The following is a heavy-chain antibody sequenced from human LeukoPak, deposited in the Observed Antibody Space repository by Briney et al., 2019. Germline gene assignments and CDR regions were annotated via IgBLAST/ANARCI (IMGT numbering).Heavy chain of an antibody. CDR1: GFTFSTYA. V-gene: IGHV3-30-3*01. Sequence: GGSLRLSCAASGFTFSTYAMHWVRQAPGKGLEWVAVISYDGSNKYYADSVRGRFTISRDNSKSTLYLQMISLRAEDTAVYYCARDHWVTMVRGVIPLYGLDVWGQGSTVTVSS. J-gene: IGHJ6*02. D-gene: IGHD3-10*01. CDR3: ARDHWVTMVRGVIPLYGLDV. CDR2: ISYDGSNK.